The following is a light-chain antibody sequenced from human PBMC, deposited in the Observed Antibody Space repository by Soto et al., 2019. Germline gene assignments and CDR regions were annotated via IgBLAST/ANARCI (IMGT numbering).Light chain of an antibody. V-gene: IGKV1-39*01. Sequence: IQVAQSTSSLSASVGDRVTITCRASQIINSYLNWYQKKPGKAPKLLIYAASSLHSGVPTRFRGSESGTDFTLTISSLQPEDVATYYCQQRGTFGLGTKVDIK. CDR1: QIINSY. CDR3: QQRGT. J-gene: IGKJ1*01. CDR2: AAS.